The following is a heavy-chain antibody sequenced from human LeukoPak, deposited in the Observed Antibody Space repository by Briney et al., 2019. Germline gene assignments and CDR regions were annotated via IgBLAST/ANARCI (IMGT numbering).Heavy chain of an antibody. CDR2: IYYSGST. V-gene: IGHV4-39*01. Sequence: SETLSLTCTVSGGSISSSSYSWGWIRQPPGKGLEWIGSIYYSGSTYYNPSLKSRVTISVDTSKNQFSLKLSSVTAADTAVYYCARQVLVDIVATRGYSSGWYDYWGQGTLVTVSS. D-gene: IGHD6-19*01. J-gene: IGHJ4*02. CDR3: ARQVLVDIVATRGYSSGWYDY. CDR1: GGSISSSSYS.